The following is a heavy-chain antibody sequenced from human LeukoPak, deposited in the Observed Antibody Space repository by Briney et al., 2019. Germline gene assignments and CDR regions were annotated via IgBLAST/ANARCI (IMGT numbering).Heavy chain of an antibody. D-gene: IGHD6-13*01. J-gene: IGHJ4*02. CDR2: ISGSGSTK. Sequence: GGSLRLSCAASGFTFSDYYMSWIRQAPGKGLEWVSHISGSGSTKIYADSVKGRFTISRDNAENSLYLQVNSLRAEDTAVYYCARVGSIAAAGTPDYWGQGTLVTVSS. CDR1: GFTFSDYY. CDR3: ARVGSIAAAGTPDY. V-gene: IGHV3-11*01.